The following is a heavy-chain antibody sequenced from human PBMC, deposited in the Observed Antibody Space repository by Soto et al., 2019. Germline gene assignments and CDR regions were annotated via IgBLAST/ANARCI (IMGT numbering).Heavy chain of an antibody. D-gene: IGHD6-19*01. CDR2: IPGTGGST. J-gene: IGHJ3*02. CDR1: GFTVSSNY. Sequence: PGGSLRLSCAASGFTVSSNYMSWVRQAPGKGLEWVSSIPGTGGSTYYADSVKGRFTFSRDNSKNTLYLQMNSLRAEDTAVYYCAKTANGWFSAFDIWGQGTMVTVSS. V-gene: IGHV3-23*01. CDR3: AKTANGWFSAFDI.